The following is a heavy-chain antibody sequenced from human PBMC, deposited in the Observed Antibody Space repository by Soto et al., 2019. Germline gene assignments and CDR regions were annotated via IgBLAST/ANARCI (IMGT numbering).Heavy chain of an antibody. D-gene: IGHD2-8*02. J-gene: IGHJ4*02. Sequence: ASVKVSCKASGYTFTSYAMHWVRQAPGQRHEWLGWINAGNGNTKYSQNFQGRVTITRDTSASTAYMELSSLSSEDTAVYYCAGDPQTGALDDWGQGTLVTVSS. CDR1: GYTFTSYA. CDR2: INAGNGNT. CDR3: AGDPQTGALDD. V-gene: IGHV1-3*01.